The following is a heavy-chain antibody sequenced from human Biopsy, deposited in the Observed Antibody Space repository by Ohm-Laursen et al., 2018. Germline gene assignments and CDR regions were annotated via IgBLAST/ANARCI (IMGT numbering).Heavy chain of an antibody. V-gene: IGHV3-21*04. J-gene: IGHJ6*02. D-gene: IGHD6-13*01. Sequence: SLRLSCAASGLTFSRYSMHWVRQAPGKGLEWVSSISSSSNFIYYGDSVRGRFTISRDNAKNSLCLQMNSLRSEDTALYYCAKDRYPSSWHYYYGMDVWGQGTTVTVSS. CDR2: ISSSSNFI. CDR3: AKDRYPSSWHYYYGMDV. CDR1: GLTFSRYS.